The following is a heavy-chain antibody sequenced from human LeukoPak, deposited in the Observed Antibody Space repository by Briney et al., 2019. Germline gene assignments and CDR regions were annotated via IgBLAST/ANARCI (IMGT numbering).Heavy chain of an antibody. Sequence: ALVKVSCKASGYTFTDYYMHWLRQAPGQGPEWMGWIHPNRGGTNYAQSFQGRVTMTRDTSISTAYMELSRLRSDDTAVYYCARDRRAFDFDYWGQGTLVTVSS. CDR3: ARDRRAFDFDY. V-gene: IGHV1-2*02. CDR2: IHPNRGGT. J-gene: IGHJ4*02. CDR1: GYTFTDYY.